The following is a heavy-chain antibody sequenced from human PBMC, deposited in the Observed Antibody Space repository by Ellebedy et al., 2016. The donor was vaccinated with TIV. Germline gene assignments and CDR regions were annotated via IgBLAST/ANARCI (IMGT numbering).Heavy chain of an antibody. V-gene: IGHV1-3*01. CDR3: ARDRLEATPLRYYYYGMDV. J-gene: IGHJ6*02. CDR1: GFTFTTYA. CDR2: INAGNGHT. Sequence: ASVKVSCKASGFTFTTYAMHWVRQAPGQRLEWMGWINAGNGHTKYSQKFQGRVTMTEDTSTDTAYMELSRLRSDDTAVYYCARDRLEATPLRYYYYGMDVWGQGTTVTVSS. D-gene: IGHD4-23*01.